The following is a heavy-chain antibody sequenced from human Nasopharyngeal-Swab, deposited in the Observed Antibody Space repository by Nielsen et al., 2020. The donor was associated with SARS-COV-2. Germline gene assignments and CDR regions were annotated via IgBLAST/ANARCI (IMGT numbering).Heavy chain of an antibody. CDR2: IYYSGST. V-gene: IGHV4-59*01. J-gene: IGHJ4*02. CDR1: GGSISSYY. CDR3: AREDGDYVDY. D-gene: IGHD4-17*01. Sequence: SETLSLTCTVSGGSISSYYWSWIRQPPGKGLEWIGYIYYSGSTNYNPSLKSRVTISVDTSKNQFSLKLSSVTAVDTAVYYCAREDGDYVDYWGQGTLVTVSS.